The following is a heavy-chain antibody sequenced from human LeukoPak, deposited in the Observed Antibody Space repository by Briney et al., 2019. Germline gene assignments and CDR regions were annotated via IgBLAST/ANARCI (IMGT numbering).Heavy chain of an antibody. J-gene: IGHJ4*02. Sequence: GSLRLSCAASGFTFSSYSMNWVRQAPGKGLEWVSSISSSGSYIYYADSVKGRFTISRDNAKNSLYLQMNSLRAEDTAVYYCAGGKQREYQRPRWDYWGQGTLVTVSS. D-gene: IGHD2-2*01. CDR1: GFTFSSYS. CDR3: AGGKQREYQRPRWDY. V-gene: IGHV3-21*01. CDR2: ISSSGSYI.